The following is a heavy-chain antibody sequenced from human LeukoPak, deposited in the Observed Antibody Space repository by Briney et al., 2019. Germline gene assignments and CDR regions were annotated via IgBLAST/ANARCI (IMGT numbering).Heavy chain of an antibody. V-gene: IGHV7-4-1*02. J-gene: IGHJ4*02. D-gene: IGHD3-10*01. CDR3: AAIGAHSFDY. Sequence: ASVKVSCKTSGYTFTNYAMNWVRQAPGQGLEFMGWINTGTGNPTYAQGFTGRIVFSLDTSVSTAYLHINTLKPEDIAVYYCAAIGAHSFDYWGQGTLVTVSS. CDR2: INTGTGNP. CDR1: GYTFTNYA.